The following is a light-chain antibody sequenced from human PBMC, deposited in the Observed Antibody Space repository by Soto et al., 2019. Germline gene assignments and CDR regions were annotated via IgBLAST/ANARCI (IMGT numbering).Light chain of an antibody. J-gene: IGKJ5*01. CDR2: GAS. Sequence: EMLLTQSPATLSLSTGESATLSCRVSQNVGHNFAWYQQKSGQPPRLLIFGASSRATGIPDRFSGSGSGTDFTLTISDLEPEDFAIYYCQQRSSWPPITFGQGTRLEIK. V-gene: IGKV3-11*01. CDR1: QNVGHN. CDR3: QQRSSWPPIT.